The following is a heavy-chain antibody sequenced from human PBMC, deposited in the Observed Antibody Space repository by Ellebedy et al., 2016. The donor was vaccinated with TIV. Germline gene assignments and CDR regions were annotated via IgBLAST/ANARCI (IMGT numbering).Heavy chain of an antibody. J-gene: IGHJ6*02. V-gene: IGHV3-30*18. CDR1: GFEFFNYG. CDR3: AKDRQYHGSRSYLSGGMDV. D-gene: IGHD3-10*01. Sequence: PGGSLRLSCAGSGFEFFNYGMHWVRQAPGKGLEWVAFTSYEGIVTLYGDSVKGRFTITKDWSKDTVNLHMNDVRVEDTAVYYCAKDRQYHGSRSYLSGGMDVWGRGTTVTVSS. CDR2: TSYEGIVT.